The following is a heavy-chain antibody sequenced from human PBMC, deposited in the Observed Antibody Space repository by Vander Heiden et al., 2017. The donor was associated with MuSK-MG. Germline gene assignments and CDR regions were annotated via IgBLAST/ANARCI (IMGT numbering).Heavy chain of an antibody. D-gene: IGHD2-15*01. CDR3: ETESIICSRGGVVRYSNDAFD. CDR1: GYTFHSYY. CDR2: VDPEDGET. Sequence: VQLVESGAAVQQPGATVKIFCKASGYTFHSYYVPCVQQAPGKGLEGMGLVDPEDGETIYEEKLQGRGTRTADTATDTAYMELSSPRAEDTRVQQGETESIICSRGGVVRYSNDAFD. V-gene: IGHV1-69-2*01. J-gene: IGHJ3*02.